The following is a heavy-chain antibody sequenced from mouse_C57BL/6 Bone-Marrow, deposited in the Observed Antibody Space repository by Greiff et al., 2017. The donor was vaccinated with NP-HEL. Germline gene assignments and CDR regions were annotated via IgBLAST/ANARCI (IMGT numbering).Heavy chain of an antibody. J-gene: IGHJ1*03. CDR1: GYPFTDYE. CDR3: TRRGDFDV. CDR2: LDPETGGT. Sequence: QVQLKQSGAELVRPGASVTLSCKASGYPFTDYEMHWVKQTPVHGLEWIGALDPETGGTAYNQKFKGKAILTADKSSSTAYMELRSLTSEDSAVYYCTRRGDFDVWGTGTTVTVSS. V-gene: IGHV1-15*01.